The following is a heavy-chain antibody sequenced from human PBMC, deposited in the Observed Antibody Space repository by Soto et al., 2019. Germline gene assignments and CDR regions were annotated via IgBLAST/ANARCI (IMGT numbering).Heavy chain of an antibody. V-gene: IGHV3-21*01. CDR1: GFTFSSYA. J-gene: IGHJ4*02. CDR2: ISGSGIDI. Sequence: PGGSLRLSCAASGFTFSSYAMHWVRQAPGKGLEWVSSISGSGIDIHFTDSVKGRFTISRDNAKTSLYLEMNSLRAEDTAVYYCARESEDLTSNFDYWGQGTLVTVSS. CDR3: ARESEDLTSNFDY.